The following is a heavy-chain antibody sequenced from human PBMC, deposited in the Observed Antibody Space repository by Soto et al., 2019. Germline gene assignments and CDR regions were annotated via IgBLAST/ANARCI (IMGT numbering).Heavy chain of an antibody. D-gene: IGHD2-21*02. CDR1: GHSFVTHW. CDR3: ARASVVVTTIPSAFDV. Sequence: GESLKISCKGSGHSFVTHWIGWVRQMPGKDLEWMGIIYPGDSDTRYSPSFQGQVTMSVDKSINTAYLQWSRLTASDTAIYFCARASVVVTTIPSAFDVWGQGTRVTVSS. J-gene: IGHJ3*01. V-gene: IGHV5-51*01. CDR2: IYPGDSDT.